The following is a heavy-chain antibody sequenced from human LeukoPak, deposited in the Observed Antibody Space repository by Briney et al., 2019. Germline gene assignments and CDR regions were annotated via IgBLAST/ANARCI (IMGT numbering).Heavy chain of an antibody. CDR3: ARSLGTIFGYYYGMDV. CDR1: GYTFTGYY. V-gene: IGHV1-2*02. CDR2: INPNSGGT. J-gene: IGHJ6*02. D-gene: IGHD3-3*01. Sequence: ASVKVSCKASGYTFTGYYMHWVRQAPGQGLEWMGWINPNSGGTNYAQKFQGRVTMTRDTSISTAYMELSRLRSDDTAVYYCARSLGTIFGYYYGMDVWGQGTTVTVSS.